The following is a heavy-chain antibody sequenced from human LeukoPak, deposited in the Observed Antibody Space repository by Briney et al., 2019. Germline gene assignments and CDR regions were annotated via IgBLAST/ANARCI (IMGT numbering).Heavy chain of an antibody. J-gene: IGHJ4*02. CDR1: GFTVSSNY. Sequence: GGSLRLSCAASGFTVSSNYMSWVRQAPGKGLEWVSVIYSGGSTYYADSVKGRFTISRDNSKNTLYLQMNSLRAEDTAVYYCARYPSRAYSSSWPYYFDYWGQGTLVTVS. V-gene: IGHV3-53*01. CDR2: IYSGGST. CDR3: ARYPSRAYSSSWPYYFDY. D-gene: IGHD6-13*01.